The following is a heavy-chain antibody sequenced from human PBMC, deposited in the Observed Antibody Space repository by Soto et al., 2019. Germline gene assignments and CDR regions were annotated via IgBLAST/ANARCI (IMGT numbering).Heavy chain of an antibody. Sequence: PGGSLRLSCAASGFTFSNYGMHWVRQAPGRGLEWVAALSSDGSNLYYADSVKGLFSISRDNTRNTLFLHVNSLRAEGAAVYYCWRGGGCRHQGQGGFFAHDGMDVWGQGTTVTVSS. J-gene: IGHJ6*02. CDR3: WRGGGCRHQGQGGFFAHDGMDV. D-gene: IGHD3-10*01. V-gene: IGHV3-30*05. CDR2: LSSDGSNL. CDR1: GFTFSNYG.